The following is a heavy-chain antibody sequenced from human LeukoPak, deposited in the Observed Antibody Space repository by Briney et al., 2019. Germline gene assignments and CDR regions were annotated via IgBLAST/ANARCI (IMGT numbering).Heavy chain of an antibody. CDR2: IRQDGSEK. CDR3: ARDRRPGIAAAGLDY. D-gene: IGHD6-13*01. V-gene: IGHV3-7*01. Sequence: PGGSLRLSCAASGFTFSSYWMSWVRQAPGKGLEWVANIRQDGSEKYYVDSVKGRFTISRDNAKNSLYLQMNSLRAEDTAVYYCARDRRPGIAAAGLDYWGQGTLVTVYS. CDR1: GFTFSSYW. J-gene: IGHJ4*02.